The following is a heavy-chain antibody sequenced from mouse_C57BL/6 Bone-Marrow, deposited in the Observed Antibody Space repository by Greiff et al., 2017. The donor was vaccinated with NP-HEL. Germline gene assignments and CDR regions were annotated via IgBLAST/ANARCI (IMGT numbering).Heavy chain of an antibody. Sequence: DVKLQESGPVLARPGASVKMSCKTSGYPFTSYWMHWVKLRPGQGLEWIGAISPGNSDPSYNQKFKGKAKLPAVTSARTAYMELSSLTNEDSAVYYGTRPVVARYFDVWGTGTTVTVSS. V-gene: IGHV1-5*01. CDR1: GYPFTSYW. D-gene: IGHD1-1*01. J-gene: IGHJ1*03. CDR3: TRPVVARYFDV. CDR2: ISPGNSDP.